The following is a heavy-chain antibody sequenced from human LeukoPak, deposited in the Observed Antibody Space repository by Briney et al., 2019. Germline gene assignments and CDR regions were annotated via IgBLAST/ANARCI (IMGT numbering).Heavy chain of an antibody. CDR1: GFTFSSYT. V-gene: IGHV3-48*01. CDR3: ARDSVEMATINYFDY. D-gene: IGHD5-24*01. CDR2: IGTSSTTI. Sequence: GGSLRLSCAASGFTFSSYTMNWVRQPPGKGLEWVSNIGTSSTTIYYADSVKGRFTISRDNAKNSLYLQMNSLRAEDTAVYYCARDSVEMATINYFDYWGQGTLVTVSS. J-gene: IGHJ4*02.